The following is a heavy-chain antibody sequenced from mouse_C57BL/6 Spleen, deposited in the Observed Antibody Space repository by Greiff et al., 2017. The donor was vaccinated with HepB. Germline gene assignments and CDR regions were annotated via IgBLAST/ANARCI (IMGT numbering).Heavy chain of an antibody. CDR3: ARGLRRDYYAMDY. CDR1: GFTFSSYA. D-gene: IGHD2-12*01. CDR2: ISDGGSYT. Sequence: EVKLVESGGGLVKPGGSLKLSCAASGFTFSSYAMSWVRQTPEKRLEWVATISDGGSYTYYPDNVKGRFTISRDNAKNNLYLQMSHLKSEDTAMYYCARGLRRDYYAMDYWGQGTSVTVSS. V-gene: IGHV5-4*03. J-gene: IGHJ4*01.